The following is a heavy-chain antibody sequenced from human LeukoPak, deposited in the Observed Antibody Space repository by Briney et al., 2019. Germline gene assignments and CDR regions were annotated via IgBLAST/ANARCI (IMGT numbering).Heavy chain of an antibody. CDR1: GFTFSSYS. V-gene: IGHV3-21*01. D-gene: IGHD3-10*01. Sequence: GGSLRLSCAASGFTFSSYSMNWVRQAPRKGLEWVSSISSSSSYIYYADSVQGRFTISRDNSKNTLYLQMNSLRAEDTAVYYCARGETYYYGSGSPEYFQHWGQGTLVTVSS. CDR3: ARGETYYYGSGSPEYFQH. J-gene: IGHJ1*01. CDR2: ISSSSSYI.